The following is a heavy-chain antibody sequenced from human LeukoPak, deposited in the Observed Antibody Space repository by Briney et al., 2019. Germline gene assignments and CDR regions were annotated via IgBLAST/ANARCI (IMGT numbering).Heavy chain of an antibody. V-gene: IGHV3-30*18. Sequence: GGSLRLSCAASGFTITTNYMNWVRQAPGKGLEWVAVISYDGSNKYYADSVKGRFTISRDNSKNTLYLQMNSLRAEDTAVYYCANDAGGGDAFDIWGQGTMVTVSS. CDR3: ANDAGGGDAFDI. CDR2: ISYDGSNK. CDR1: GFTITTNY. J-gene: IGHJ3*02.